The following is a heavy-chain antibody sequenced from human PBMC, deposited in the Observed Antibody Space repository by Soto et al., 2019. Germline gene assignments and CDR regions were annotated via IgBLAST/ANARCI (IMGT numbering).Heavy chain of an antibody. Sequence: GESLKLSFTGSGYSFAIYFITCVRQTPGKGLEWMGRIDPSDSQTYYSPSFRGHVTISVTKSITTVFLQWSSLRASDTAMYYCARQIYDSGTGPNFQYYFDSWGQGTPVTVSS. CDR3: ARQIYDSGTGPNFQYYFDS. CDR1: GYSFAIYF. V-gene: IGHV5-10-1*01. D-gene: IGHD6-13*01. CDR2: IDPSDSQT. J-gene: IGHJ4*02.